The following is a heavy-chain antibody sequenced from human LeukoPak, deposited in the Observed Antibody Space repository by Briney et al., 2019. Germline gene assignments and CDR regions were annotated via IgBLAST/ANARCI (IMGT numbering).Heavy chain of an antibody. J-gene: IGHJ4*02. CDR2: IYYSGST. D-gene: IGHD5-24*01. V-gene: IGHV4-39*01. Sequence: SETLSLTCTVSGGSISSSSYYWGWIRQPPGKGLEWIGSIYYSGSTYYNPSLKSRVTISVDTSKNQFSLKLSSVTAADTAVYYCARHGTNAFVEMATIPLSCYFDYWGQGTLVTVSS. CDR1: GGSISSSSYY. CDR3: ARHGTNAFVEMATIPLSCYFDY.